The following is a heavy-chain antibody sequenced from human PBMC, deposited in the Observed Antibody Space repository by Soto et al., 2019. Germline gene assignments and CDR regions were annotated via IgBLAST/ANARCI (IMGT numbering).Heavy chain of an antibody. V-gene: IGHV3-48*02. CDR2: ISGGGRPI. J-gene: IGHJ4*02. CDR3: ARDLGWAFDS. D-gene: IGHD6-19*01. CDR1: GFTFSSYA. Sequence: PGGSLRLSCAASGFTFSSYAMHWVRQAPGRGLEWVSYISGGGRPISYADSVKGRFTISRDNAKNSLYLQMDGLTDEDTAVYYCARDLGWAFDSWGQGTLVTVSS.